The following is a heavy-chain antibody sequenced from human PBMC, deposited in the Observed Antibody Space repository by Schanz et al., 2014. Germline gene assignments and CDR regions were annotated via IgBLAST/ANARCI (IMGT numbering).Heavy chain of an antibody. CDR1: GFTFSDHW. V-gene: IGHV3-7*01. CDR3: AKDMHKDYGGKPQAFDI. CDR2: IKGDSSEK. Sequence: VQLVESGGALVQPWGSLRLSCSASGFTFSDHWMSWVRQPPGKGLEWVANIKGDSSEKNYVDSVKGRFTLSRDNAKKTMDLQMNSLTAEDTALYYCAKDMHKDYGGKPQAFDIWGQGTMVTVSS. D-gene: IGHD4-17*01. J-gene: IGHJ3*02.